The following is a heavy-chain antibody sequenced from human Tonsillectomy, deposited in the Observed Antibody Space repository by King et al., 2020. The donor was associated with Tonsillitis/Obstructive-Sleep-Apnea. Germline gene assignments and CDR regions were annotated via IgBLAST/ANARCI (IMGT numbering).Heavy chain of an antibody. Sequence: VQLVESGGRLVQPGGSLRLSCAASGFTFSSYEMNWVRQAPGKGLEWVSYISSSGSTIYYADSVKGRFTISRDNAKNSLYLQMNSLRAEDTAVYYCAREGCSSTSCYDYWGPGTLVTVSS. D-gene: IGHD2-2*01. V-gene: IGHV3-48*03. CDR2: ISSSGSTI. CDR1: GFTFSSYE. CDR3: AREGCSSTSCYDY. J-gene: IGHJ4*01.